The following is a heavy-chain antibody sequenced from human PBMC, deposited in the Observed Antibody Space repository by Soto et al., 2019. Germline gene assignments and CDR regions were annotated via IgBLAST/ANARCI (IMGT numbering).Heavy chain of an antibody. CDR2: IYGDDDK. CDR3: VQSRCGGDCLQSYASHAYYGLDV. V-gene: IGHV2-5*02. D-gene: IGHD2-21*02. J-gene: IGHJ6*02. Sequence: QITLKESGPTLVKPTQTLTLTCTFSGFSLSTIGVGVGWIRQPPGKALEWLALIYGDDDKRYSPSLKSRLTVTKDTSKNLVVLTMTNMDPVDTATYYCVQSRCGGDCLQSYASHAYYGLDVWGQGTTVTVSS. CDR1: GFSLSTIGVG.